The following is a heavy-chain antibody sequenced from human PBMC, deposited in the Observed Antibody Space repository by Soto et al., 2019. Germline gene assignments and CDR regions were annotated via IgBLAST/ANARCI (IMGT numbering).Heavy chain of an antibody. CDR3: AREKEGYESSVSCDP. V-gene: IGHV1-46*03. J-gene: IGHJ5*02. CDR2: FNPSGGST. CDR1: GYTFTNYY. Sequence: QVQVVQSGAEVKKPGASVKVSCKAFGYTFTNYYVHWVRQAPGQGLEWMGIFNPSGGSTPYAQKFQGRVTMTRDTSTSTVYMELSSLRSEDTAVYYCAREKEGYESSVSCDPWGQGTRVTVSA. D-gene: IGHD3-22*01.